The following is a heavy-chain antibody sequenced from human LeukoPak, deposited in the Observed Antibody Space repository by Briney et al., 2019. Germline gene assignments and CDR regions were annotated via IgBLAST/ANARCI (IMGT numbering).Heavy chain of an antibody. J-gene: IGHJ5*02. CDR2: ISYDGSNK. Sequence: GGSLRLSCAASGFTFSNYAMHWVRQAPGKGLEWVAVISYDGSNKYYADSVKGRFTISRDNSKNTLYLQMNSLRAEDTAVYYCARDCSFIWSKAVAGPNWFDPWGQGALVTVSS. V-gene: IGHV3-30-3*01. CDR3: ARDCSFIWSKAVAGPNWFDP. CDR1: GFTFSNYA. D-gene: IGHD6-19*01.